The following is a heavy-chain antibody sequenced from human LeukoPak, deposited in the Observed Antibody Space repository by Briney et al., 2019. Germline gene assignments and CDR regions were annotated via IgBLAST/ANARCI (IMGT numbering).Heavy chain of an antibody. CDR2: ISAYNGNT. V-gene: IGHV1-18*01. J-gene: IGHJ1*01. D-gene: IGHD6-13*01. CDR3: AVVLSSSWYIEYFQH. CDR1: GYTFTSYG. Sequence: ASLKVSCKASGYTFTSYGISWVRQAPGQGLEWMGWISAYNGNTNYAQKLQGRVTMTTDTSTSTAYMELRSLRSDDTAVYYCAVVLSSSWYIEYFQHWGQGTLVTVSS.